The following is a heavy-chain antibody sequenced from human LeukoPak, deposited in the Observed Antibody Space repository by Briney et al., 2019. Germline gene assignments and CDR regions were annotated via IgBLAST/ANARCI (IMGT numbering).Heavy chain of an antibody. CDR1: GFTFSSYA. V-gene: IGHV3-30*04. J-gene: IGHJ5*02. CDR2: ISYDGSNK. D-gene: IGHD4-17*01. CDR3: ARDLYYGDYVIDP. Sequence: GGSLRLSCAASGFTFSSYAMHWVRQAPGKGLEWVAVISYDGSNKYYADSVKGRFTISRDNSKNTLYLQMNSLRAEDTAVYYCARDLYYGDYVIDPWGQGTLVTVSS.